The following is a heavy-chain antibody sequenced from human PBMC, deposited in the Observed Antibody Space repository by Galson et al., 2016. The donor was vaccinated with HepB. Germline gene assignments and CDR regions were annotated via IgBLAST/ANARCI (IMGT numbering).Heavy chain of an antibody. CDR3: ARLFFEGRGGAFDI. Sequence: QSGAEVKKPGESLKISCKASGYSFTNYWIGWVRQMPGKGLEWMRIVYPGDANTRYSPSFRGQVSISADKSISTAYLQWSRLKASDTAMYYCARLFFEGRGGAFDIWGQGTMVTVSS. CDR2: VYPGDANT. J-gene: IGHJ3*02. D-gene: IGHD3-10*01. CDR1: GYSFTNYW. V-gene: IGHV5-51*03.